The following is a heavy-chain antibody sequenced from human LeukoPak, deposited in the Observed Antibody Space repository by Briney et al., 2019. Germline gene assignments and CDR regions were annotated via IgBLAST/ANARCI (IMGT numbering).Heavy chain of an antibody. CDR3: ATYCTNGVYSFDY. V-gene: IGHV1-69*05. CDR1: GGTFSSYA. D-gene: IGHD2-8*01. Sequence: SVKVSCKASGGTFSSYAISWVRQAPGQGLEWMGRIIPIFGTANYAQKFQGRVAITTDESTSTAYMELSSLRSEDTAVYYCATYCTNGVYSFDYWGQGTLVTVSS. J-gene: IGHJ4*02. CDR2: IIPIFGTA.